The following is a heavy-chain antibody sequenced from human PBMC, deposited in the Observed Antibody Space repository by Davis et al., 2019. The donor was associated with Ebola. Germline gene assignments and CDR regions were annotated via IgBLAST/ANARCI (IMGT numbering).Heavy chain of an antibody. CDR2: IIPIFGTA. D-gene: IGHD2-2*01. CDR1: GGTFSSYA. J-gene: IGHJ4*02. CDR3: ASSSSEIGIDY. V-gene: IGHV1-69*06. Sequence: SVKVSCKASGGTFSSYAISWVRQASGQGLEWMGGIIPIFGTANYAQKFQGRVTITADKSTSTAYMELSSLRSEDTAVYYCASSSSEIGIDYWGQGTLVTVSS.